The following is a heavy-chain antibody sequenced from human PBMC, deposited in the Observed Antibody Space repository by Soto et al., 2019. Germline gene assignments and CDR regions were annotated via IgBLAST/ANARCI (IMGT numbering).Heavy chain of an antibody. CDR1: GFTFSSYG. Sequence: PGGSLRLSCAASGFTFSSYGMHWVRQAPGKGLEWVAVISYDGSNKYYADSVKGRFTISRDNSKNTLYLQMNSLRAEDTAVYYCAKDGVDIVVVVAGSNYGMDVWGQGTTVTVSS. V-gene: IGHV3-30*18. CDR2: ISYDGSNK. D-gene: IGHD2-15*01. J-gene: IGHJ6*02. CDR3: AKDGVDIVVVVAGSNYGMDV.